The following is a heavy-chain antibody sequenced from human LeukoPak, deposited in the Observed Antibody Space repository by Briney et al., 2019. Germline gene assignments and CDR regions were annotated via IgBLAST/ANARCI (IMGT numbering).Heavy chain of an antibody. CDR3: AKDRRDSSSSSVWFAFDI. CDR2: ISGSGGST. J-gene: IGHJ3*02. V-gene: IGHV3-23*01. CDR1: GFTFSSYA. D-gene: IGHD6-6*01. Sequence: GGSLRLSCAASGFTFSSYAMSWVRQAPGKGLEWVSAISGSGGSTYYADSVKGRFTISRGNSKNTLYLQMNSLRAEDTAVYYCAKDRRDSSSSSVWFAFDIWGQGTMVTVSS.